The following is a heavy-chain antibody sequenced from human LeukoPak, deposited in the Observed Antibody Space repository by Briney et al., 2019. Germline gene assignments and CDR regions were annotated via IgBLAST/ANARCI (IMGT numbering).Heavy chain of an antibody. D-gene: IGHD1-26*01. V-gene: IGHV1-69*04. CDR1: GGTFSSYA. Sequence: GASVKVSCKASGGTFSSYAISWVRQAPGQGLEWMGRIIPILGIANYAQKFQGRVTITADKSTSTAHMELSSLRSEDTAVYYCATAPGLAYGSYFAYFDYWGQGTLVSVSS. CDR2: IIPILGIA. J-gene: IGHJ4*02. CDR3: ATAPGLAYGSYFAYFDY.